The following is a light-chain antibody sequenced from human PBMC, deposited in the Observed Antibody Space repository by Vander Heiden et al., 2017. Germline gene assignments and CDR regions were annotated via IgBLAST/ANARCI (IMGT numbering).Light chain of an antibody. CDR2: AAS. J-gene: IGKJ3*01. CDR3: QQCDSTPRFT. V-gene: IGKV1-39*01. Sequence: DIQMTQSPSSLSASVGDRVTITCRASQSISSYLNWYQQKPGKAPKLLIYAASSLQSGVPSRFSATGSGTDVTLTISRLQPEDFATYYCQQCDSTPRFTFGPGTRAGIK. CDR1: QSISSY.